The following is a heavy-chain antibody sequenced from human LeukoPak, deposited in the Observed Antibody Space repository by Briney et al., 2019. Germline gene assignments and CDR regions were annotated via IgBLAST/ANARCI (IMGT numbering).Heavy chain of an antibody. CDR3: ARDERLLSFLK. J-gene: IGHJ4*02. Sequence: GGSLRLSCVAFELTFSNYAMSWVRQAPGKGLEWISAISGSGGSTYYADSMKGRFTISRDNSKNTLYLQMNSLRAEDTAIYYCARDERLLSFLKWGQGTLVTVSS. CDR1: ELTFSNYA. D-gene: IGHD3-3*01. CDR2: ISGSGGST. V-gene: IGHV3-23*01.